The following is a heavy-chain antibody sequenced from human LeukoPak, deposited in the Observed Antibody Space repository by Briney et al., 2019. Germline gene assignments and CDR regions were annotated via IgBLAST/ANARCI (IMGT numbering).Heavy chain of an antibody. CDR3: ARDLRFLEWFPPSNAFDI. CDR1: GYTFTSYY. Sequence: GASVKVSCKASGYTFTSYYMHWVRQAPGQGLEWMGIINPSGGSTSYAQKFQGRVTMTRDMSTSTVYMELSSLRSEDTAVYYCARDLRFLEWFPPSNAFDIWGQGTMVTVSS. D-gene: IGHD3-3*01. CDR2: INPSGGST. V-gene: IGHV1-46*01. J-gene: IGHJ3*02.